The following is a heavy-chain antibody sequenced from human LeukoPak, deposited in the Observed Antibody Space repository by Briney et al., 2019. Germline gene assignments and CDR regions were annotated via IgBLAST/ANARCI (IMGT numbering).Heavy chain of an antibody. CDR2: IYTSGST. D-gene: IGHD3-22*01. CDR1: GGSISSGSYY. V-gene: IGHV4-61*02. Sequence: SQTLSLTCTVSGGSISSGSYYWSWIRQPAGKGLEWIGRIYTSGSTNYNPSLKSRVTISVDTSKNQFSLKLGSVTAADTAVYYCARGNHYYDSSAYLAWESFQHWGQGTLVTVSS. J-gene: IGHJ1*01. CDR3: ARGNHYYDSSAYLAWESFQH.